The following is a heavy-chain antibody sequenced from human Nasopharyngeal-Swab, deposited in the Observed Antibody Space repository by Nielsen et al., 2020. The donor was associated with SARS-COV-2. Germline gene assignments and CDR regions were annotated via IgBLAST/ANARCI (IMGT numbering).Heavy chain of an antibody. D-gene: IGHD5-18*01. V-gene: IGHV3-74*01. J-gene: IGHJ4*02. CDR2: ISPDGGRS. Sequence: AGSLRLSCTASGDNFRTYHMHWVRQAPAKGMVWVSNISPDGGRSDYADSVRGRFTIVRDNAKHMVYLQMTSLRADDTAVYYCVTYSVDTTMFEYWGQGTLVTVSS. CDR3: VTYSVDTTMFEY. CDR1: GDNFRTYH.